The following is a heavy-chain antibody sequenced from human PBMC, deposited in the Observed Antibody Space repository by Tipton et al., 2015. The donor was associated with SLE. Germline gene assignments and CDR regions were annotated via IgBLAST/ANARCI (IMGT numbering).Heavy chain of an antibody. CDR1: GFTFSSYG. Sequence: SLRLSCAASGFTFSSYGMHWVRQAPGKGLEWVAVIWYDGSNKYYADSVKGRFTISRDNSKNTLYLQMNSLRAEDTAVYYCARDPDSSAFDIWGQGTMVTVSS. V-gene: IGHV3-33*01. CDR3: ARDPDSSAFDI. J-gene: IGHJ3*02. D-gene: IGHD2-15*01. CDR2: IWYDGSNK.